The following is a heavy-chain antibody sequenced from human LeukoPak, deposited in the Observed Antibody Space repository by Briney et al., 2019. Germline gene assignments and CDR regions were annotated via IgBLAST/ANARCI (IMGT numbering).Heavy chain of an antibody. Sequence: GGSLRLSCAASGFTFSDSYMSWIRQAPGKGLEWASYSTSSYTNYAESVKGRFTISRDNAKNSLYLQMNSLRAEDTAVYYCARGIYYFDSWGQGTLVTVSS. J-gene: IGHJ4*02. D-gene: IGHD5-12*01. CDR3: ARGIYYFDS. V-gene: IGHV3-11*03. CDR2: STSSYT. CDR1: GFTFSDSY.